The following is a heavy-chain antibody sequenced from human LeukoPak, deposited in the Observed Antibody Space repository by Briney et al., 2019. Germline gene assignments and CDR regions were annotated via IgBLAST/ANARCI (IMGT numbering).Heavy chain of an antibody. Sequence: SETLSLTCTVSGGSISSSSYYWGWIRQPPGKGLEWIGSIYYSGSTYYNPSLKSRATISVDTSKNQFSLKLSSVTAADTAVYYCARLSVAVAGTYYFDYWGQGTLVTVSS. CDR2: IYYSGST. CDR1: GGSISSSSYY. V-gene: IGHV4-39*01. CDR3: ARLSVAVAGTYYFDY. J-gene: IGHJ4*02. D-gene: IGHD6-19*01.